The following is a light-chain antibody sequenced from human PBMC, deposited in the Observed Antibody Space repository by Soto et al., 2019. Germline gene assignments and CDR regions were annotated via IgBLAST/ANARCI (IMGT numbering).Light chain of an antibody. CDR2: DVS. Sequence: QYALTQPAAVSGSPGQSITISCTGTSSDVGGYDYVSWYQQHPGKVPKLMIYDVSSRPSGVSNRFSGSKSGNTASLTISGLQAEDEADYYCSSYASSSTLVFGGGTKVTVL. CDR3: SSYASSSTLV. V-gene: IGLV2-14*01. J-gene: IGLJ2*01. CDR1: SSDVGGYDY.